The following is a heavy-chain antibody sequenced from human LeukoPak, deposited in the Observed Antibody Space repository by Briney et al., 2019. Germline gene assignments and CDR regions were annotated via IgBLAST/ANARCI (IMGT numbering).Heavy chain of an antibody. CDR3: TVGPPNWGFDY. Sequence: GGSLRLSCAASGFTFSSYNMNWVRQFPGKGLEWVSSISSSSSYIYYTDSVKGRFTISRDNAKNSLYLQMNSLRADDTAVYYCTVGPPNWGFDYWGQGTLVTVSS. CDR2: ISSSSSYI. CDR1: GFTFSSYN. J-gene: IGHJ4*02. V-gene: IGHV3-21*01. D-gene: IGHD7-27*01.